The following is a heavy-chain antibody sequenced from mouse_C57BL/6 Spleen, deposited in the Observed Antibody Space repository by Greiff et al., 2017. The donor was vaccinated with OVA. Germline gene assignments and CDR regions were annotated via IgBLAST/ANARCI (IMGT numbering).Heavy chain of an antibody. V-gene: IGHV1-78*01. D-gene: IGHD2-4*01. J-gene: IGHJ4*01. Sequence: VQLQQSDAELVKPGASVKISCKVSGYTFTDHTIHWMKQRPEQGLEWIGYIYPRDGSTKYNEKFKGKATLTADKSSSTAYMQLNSLTSEDSAVYVGARDDDYDGEDYAMDYWGQGTSVTVSS. CDR2: IYPRDGST. CDR3: ARDDDYDGEDYAMDY. CDR1: GYTFTDHT.